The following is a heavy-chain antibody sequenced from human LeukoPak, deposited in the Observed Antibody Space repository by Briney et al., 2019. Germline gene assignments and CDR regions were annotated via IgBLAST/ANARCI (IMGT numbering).Heavy chain of an antibody. CDR3: ARTSGGTYYYYGMDV. CDR1: GYTFTIYG. D-gene: IGHD2-15*01. V-gene: IGHV1-18*01. CDR2: ISAYNGKS. Sequence: XXXCKASGYTFTIYGISGVRQAPGQGGEWMGWISAYNGKSNYTQKLQRRVTITTHTSTSTAYMELRSLRSDDTAVYYCARTSGGTYYYYGMDVWGQGTTVTVSS. J-gene: IGHJ6*02.